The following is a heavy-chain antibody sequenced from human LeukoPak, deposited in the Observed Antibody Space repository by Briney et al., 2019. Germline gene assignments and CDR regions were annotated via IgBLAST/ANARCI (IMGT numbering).Heavy chain of an antibody. CDR1: GGSISSGGYY. D-gene: IGHD6-19*01. J-gene: IGHJ4*02. Sequence: SQTLSLTCTVSGGSISSGGYYWSWIRQHPGKGLEWIGYIYYSGSTYYNPSLKSRVTISVDTSKNQFSLQLNSVTPEDTAVYYCARDVGSSGWYTFDYWGQGTLVTVSS. CDR3: ARDVGSSGWYTFDY. V-gene: IGHV4-31*03. CDR2: IYYSGST.